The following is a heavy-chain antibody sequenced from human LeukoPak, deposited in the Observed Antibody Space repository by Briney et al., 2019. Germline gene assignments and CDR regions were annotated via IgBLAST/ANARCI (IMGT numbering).Heavy chain of an antibody. CDR2: ISSSTGVT. J-gene: IGHJ6*03. CDR3: ARGSHDSSRYLYLGG. Sequence: GGSLRLSCAASGFDFDTYEIDWVRQAPGKGLEWVSYISSSTGVTYYADSVRGRVTISRDNAKNSLYLQMNSLGADDTAVYYCARGSHDSSRYLYLGGWGKGTTVTVAS. CDR1: GFDFDTYE. V-gene: IGHV3-48*03. D-gene: IGHD3-22*01.